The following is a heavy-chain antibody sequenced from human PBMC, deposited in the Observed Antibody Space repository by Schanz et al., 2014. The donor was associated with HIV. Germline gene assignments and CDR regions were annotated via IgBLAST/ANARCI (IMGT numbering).Heavy chain of an antibody. CDR3: ARHQRGSYLEALDY. CDR1: GESLSGYY. J-gene: IGHJ4*02. V-gene: IGHV4-34*01. D-gene: IGHD3-10*01. CDR2: INHSGST. Sequence: QMQLQESGPGLVKPSETLSLTCAVYGESLSGYYWTWIRQPPKKGLEWIGEINHSGSTNYPPSLRSRVTIPVDASKNQVSVKLSSGTAADTAVFYCARHQRGSYLEALDYWGQGTLVTVSS.